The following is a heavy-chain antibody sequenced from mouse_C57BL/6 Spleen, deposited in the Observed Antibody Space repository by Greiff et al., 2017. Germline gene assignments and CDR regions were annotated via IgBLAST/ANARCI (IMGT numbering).Heavy chain of an antibody. CDR1: GYAFSSYW. CDR2: IYPGDGDT. V-gene: IGHV1-80*01. Sequence: VKLMESGAELVKPGASVKISCKASGYAFSSYWMNWVKQRPGKGLEWIGQIYPGDGDTNYNGKFKGKATLTADKSSSTAYMQLSSLTSEDSAVYFCARAGLLYYYAMDYWGQGTSVTVSS. D-gene: IGHD3-1*01. J-gene: IGHJ4*01. CDR3: ARAGLLYYYAMDY.